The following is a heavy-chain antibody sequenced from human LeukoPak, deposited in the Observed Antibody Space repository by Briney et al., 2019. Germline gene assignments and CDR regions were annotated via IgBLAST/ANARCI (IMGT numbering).Heavy chain of an antibody. CDR2: IYYSGST. CDR3: ARDVRGKVGATDVYYFDY. J-gene: IGHJ4*02. V-gene: IGHV4-59*01. Sequence: SETLSLTCTVSGGSISSYYWSWIRQPPGKGLEWIGYIYYSGSTNYNPSLKRRVTISVDTSKNQFSLKLSSVTAADTAVYYCARDVRGKVGATDVYYFDYWGQGTLVTVSS. CDR1: GGSISSYY. D-gene: IGHD1-26*01.